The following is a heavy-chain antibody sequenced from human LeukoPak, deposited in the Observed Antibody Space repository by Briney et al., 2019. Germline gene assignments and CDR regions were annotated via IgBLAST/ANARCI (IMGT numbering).Heavy chain of an antibody. Sequence: GASVKVSCKASGYTFTSYGISWVRQAPGQGLEWMGWISAYNGNTNYAQKFQGRVTITADESTSTAYMELSSLRSEDTAVYYCARDKDIVVVPAHKKGTVFDPWGQGTLVTVSS. J-gene: IGHJ5*02. CDR2: ISAYNGNT. V-gene: IGHV1-18*01. D-gene: IGHD2-2*01. CDR3: ARDKDIVVVPAHKKGTVFDP. CDR1: GYTFTSYG.